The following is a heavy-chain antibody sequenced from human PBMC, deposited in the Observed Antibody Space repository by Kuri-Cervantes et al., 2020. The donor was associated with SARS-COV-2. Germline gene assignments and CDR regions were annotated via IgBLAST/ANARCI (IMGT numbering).Heavy chain of an antibody. CDR2: MNPNSGNT. Sequence: SVNVSCMASVYTFTSYDIHWVRQATGQGLEWMGWMNPNSGNTGYAQKFQGRVTMTRNTSISTAYMELSSLRSEDTAVYYCASSRSITIFGGVINYYYGMDVWGQGTTVTVSS. J-gene: IGHJ6*02. D-gene: IGHD3-3*01. CDR3: ASSRSITIFGGVINYYYGMDV. V-gene: IGHV1-8*01. CDR1: VYTFTSYD.